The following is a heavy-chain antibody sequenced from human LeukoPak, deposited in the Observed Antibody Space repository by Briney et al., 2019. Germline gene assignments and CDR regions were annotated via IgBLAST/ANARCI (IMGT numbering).Heavy chain of an antibody. J-gene: IGHJ4*02. CDR1: GFTFSNHA. D-gene: IGHD6-19*01. CDR3: ARSYNSAWLDY. Sequence: GGSLRLSCTASGFTFSNHAMSWVRQAPGKGLEWVSIVYSGGSIYYADSVKGRFTTSRHNSNNTLDLQMNSLRTEDTAMYYCARSYNSAWLDYWGQGTLVTVSS. V-gene: IGHV3-53*04. CDR2: VYSGGSI.